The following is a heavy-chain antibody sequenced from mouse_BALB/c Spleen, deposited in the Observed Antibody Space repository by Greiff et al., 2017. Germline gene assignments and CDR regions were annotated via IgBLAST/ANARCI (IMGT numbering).Heavy chain of an antibody. V-gene: IGHV5-17*02. CDR2: ISSGSSTI. CDR3: ARGADYYAMDY. CDR1: GFTFSSFG. Sequence: EVKLQESGGGLVQPGGSRKLSCAASGFTFSSFGMHWVRQAPEKGLEWVAYISSGSSTIYYADTVKGRFTISRDNPKNTLFLQMTRLRSEDTAMYYCARGADYYAMDYWGQGTSVTVSS. J-gene: IGHJ4*01.